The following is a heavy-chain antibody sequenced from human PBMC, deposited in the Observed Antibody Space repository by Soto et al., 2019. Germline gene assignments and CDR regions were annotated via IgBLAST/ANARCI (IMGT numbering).Heavy chain of an antibody. D-gene: IGHD3-10*01. CDR1: GFTVSTYY. V-gene: IGHV3-66*01. Sequence: EVQLVESGGGLVQPGGSLRLSCAASGFTVSTYYMNWVRQAPGEGLEWVSVVYSGGTTYYADSVRGRFTISRDNSKSTLFLHMNSLRAEDTALYYCARGRSASSDFDAWGQGTLVTVSS. CDR2: VYSGGTT. CDR3: ARGRSASSDFDA. J-gene: IGHJ4*02.